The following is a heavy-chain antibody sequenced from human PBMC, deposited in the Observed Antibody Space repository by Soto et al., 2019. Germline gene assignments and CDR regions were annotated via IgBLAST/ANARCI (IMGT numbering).Heavy chain of an antibody. V-gene: IGHV1-18*01. Sequence: ASVKVSFKASGYTFTSYGISWVRQAPGQGLEWMGWISAYNGNTNYAQKLQGRVTMTTDTSTSTAYMELRSLRSDDTAVYYCARLYCSGGSCYWLDYWGQGTLVTVS. CDR1: GYTFTSYG. CDR2: ISAYNGNT. CDR3: ARLYCSGGSCYWLDY. D-gene: IGHD2-15*01. J-gene: IGHJ4*02.